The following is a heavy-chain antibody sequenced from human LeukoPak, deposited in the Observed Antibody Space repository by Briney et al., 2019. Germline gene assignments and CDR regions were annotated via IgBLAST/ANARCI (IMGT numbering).Heavy chain of an antibody. CDR3: ASGAEGWNY. CDR2: IGKSGHT. D-gene: IGHD2-15*01. Sequence: PGGSLRLSCAASGFTFSSYDMHWVRQVTGKGLEWVSGIGKSGHTYYAGSVKGRFTISRENAKISLYLQMNDLRAGDTAVYYCASGAEGWNYWGQGTLVTVSS. V-gene: IGHV3-13*01. J-gene: IGHJ4*02. CDR1: GFTFSSYD.